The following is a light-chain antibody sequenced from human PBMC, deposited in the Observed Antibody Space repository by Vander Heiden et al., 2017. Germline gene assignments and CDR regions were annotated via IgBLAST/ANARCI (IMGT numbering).Light chain of an antibody. CDR3: SLYTSSSTVV. Sequence: QSALTQPLSVSGSPGQSVTISCTGTRSDVGSYNRVSWYQQSPGTAPKLMIYEVSNRPSGVPDRFSGSKSGNTASLTISGLQAEDEADYYCSLYTSSSTVVFGGGTKLTVL. CDR1: RSDVGSYNR. V-gene: IGLV2-18*01. CDR2: EVS. J-gene: IGLJ3*02.